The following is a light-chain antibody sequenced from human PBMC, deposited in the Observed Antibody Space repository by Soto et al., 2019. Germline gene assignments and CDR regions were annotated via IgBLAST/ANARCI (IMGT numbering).Light chain of an antibody. CDR3: CSYAGSSPYV. Sequence: QSALTQPASVSGSPGQSITISCTGTSSDVGSYNLVSWYQQHPGKAPKLMIYEGSKRPSGVSNRFSGSKSGNTASLTISGLQSEGEADYYCCSYAGSSPYVFGNGTKLTVL. CDR2: EGS. V-gene: IGLV2-23*01. CDR1: SSDVGSYNL. J-gene: IGLJ1*01.